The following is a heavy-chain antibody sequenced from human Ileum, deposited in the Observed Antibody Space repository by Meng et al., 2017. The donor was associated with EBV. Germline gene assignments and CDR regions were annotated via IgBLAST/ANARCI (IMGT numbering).Heavy chain of an antibody. J-gene: IGHJ4*02. Sequence: QGLRQESGPGLVKPSGTLSLTCAVSGGSISSSNWWSWVRRPPGKGLEWIGKIYHSGITIYNPSLKSRVTMSVDNSKNQFSLKLNSMTAADTAVYYCARDPTGGEDHQRVWGQGTLVTVSS. D-gene: IGHD1-14*01. CDR2: IYHSGIT. V-gene: IGHV4-4*02. CDR1: GGSISSSNW. CDR3: ARDPTGGEDHQRV.